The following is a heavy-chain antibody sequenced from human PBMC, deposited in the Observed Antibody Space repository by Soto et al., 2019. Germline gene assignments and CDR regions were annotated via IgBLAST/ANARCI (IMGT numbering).Heavy chain of an antibody. CDR2: IYYNGNT. CDR1: GVSITSGAYY. J-gene: IGHJ3*01. D-gene: IGHD4-17*01. V-gene: IGHV4-31*03. Sequence: SETLSLTCTLSGVSITSGAYYFTCVRQHPWKGLEWIGYIYYNGNTYFSPSLKSRLTISIDTSKNQFSLKLSSVTAADTAMYYCARARLRAVYAFDFWGQGTMVTV. CDR3: ARARLRAVYAFDF.